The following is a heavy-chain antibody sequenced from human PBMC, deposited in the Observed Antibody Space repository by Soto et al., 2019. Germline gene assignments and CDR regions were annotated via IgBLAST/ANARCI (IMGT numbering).Heavy chain of an antibody. Sequence: QIPLMQSGGEVQKPGASVEVSCKTSGYMFTTYGVIWVRQAPGQGLEWMAWISAYNGNKKFAQKFQGRVSMTIDTSTSTVTMELRSLTSDDTAIYYCARTGGGMAARPLDYWGQGTLVTVSS. D-gene: IGHD6-6*01. J-gene: IGHJ4*02. CDR1: GYMFTTYG. CDR2: ISAYNGNK. V-gene: IGHV1-18*04. CDR3: ARTGGGMAARPLDY.